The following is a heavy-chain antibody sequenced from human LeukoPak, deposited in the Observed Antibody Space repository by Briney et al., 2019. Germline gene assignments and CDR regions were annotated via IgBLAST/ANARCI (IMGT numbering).Heavy chain of an antibody. Sequence: SETLSLTCTVSGGSISSYYWSWIRQPPGKGLEWIGYIYYSGSTNYNPSLKSRVTISVDTSKNQFSLKLSSVTAADTAVYYCARYDFWGGSDYWGQGTLVTVSS. J-gene: IGHJ4*02. D-gene: IGHD3-3*01. CDR1: GGSISSYY. CDR2: IYYSGST. CDR3: ARYDFWGGSDY. V-gene: IGHV4-59*01.